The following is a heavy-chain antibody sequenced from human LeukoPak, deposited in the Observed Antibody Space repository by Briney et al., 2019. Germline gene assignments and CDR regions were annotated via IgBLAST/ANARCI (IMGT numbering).Heavy chain of an antibody. V-gene: IGHV3-23*01. CDR3: AKESLVVIESYFDS. Sequence: GGSLRLSCVVSGFSFSDCAMSWVRRAPGKGLEWVSAITGSGQTKYYTDSVKGRFTMSRDNSKNTLYLQMNSLRDEDTAEYFCAKESLVVIESYFDSWGQGTLVLVSS. D-gene: IGHD3-22*01. CDR2: ITGSGQTK. CDR1: GFSFSDCA. J-gene: IGHJ4*02.